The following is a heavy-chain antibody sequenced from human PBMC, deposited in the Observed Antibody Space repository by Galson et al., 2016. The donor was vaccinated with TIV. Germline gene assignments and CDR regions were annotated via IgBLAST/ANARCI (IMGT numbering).Heavy chain of an antibody. V-gene: IGHV3-30-3*01. CDR3: ARGFSSYYFDY. J-gene: IGHJ4*02. Sequence: SLRLSCAASGFSISDYWMHWVRQAPGQGLEWVSFISYDGSDKNYADSVKGRFTISRDKSKNTLYLQMNRLRAEDTALYYCARGFSSYYFDYWGQGTLVTVSS. D-gene: IGHD6-13*01. CDR2: ISYDGSDK. CDR1: GFSISDYW.